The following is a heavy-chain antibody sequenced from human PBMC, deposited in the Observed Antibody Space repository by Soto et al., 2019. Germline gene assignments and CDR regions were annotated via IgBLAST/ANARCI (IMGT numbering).Heavy chain of an antibody. CDR3: ARAIYYGSGSYCPMD. CDR2: ISAYNGNT. CDR1: GYTFTSYG. D-gene: IGHD3-10*01. Sequence: QVQLVQSGAEVKKPGASVKVSCKASGYTFTSYGISWVRQARGQGLEWMGWISAYNGNTNYAQKLQGRVTMTTDTSTSTAYMALRSLRSDDTAVYYCARAIYYGSGSYCPMDWGQGTLVTVSS. J-gene: IGHJ1*01. V-gene: IGHV1-18*01.